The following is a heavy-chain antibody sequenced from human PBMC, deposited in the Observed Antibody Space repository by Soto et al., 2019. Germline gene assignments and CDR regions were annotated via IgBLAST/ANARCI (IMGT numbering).Heavy chain of an antibody. CDR3: ARSHSSRTRRVDY. V-gene: IGHV1-8*01. D-gene: IGHD2-2*01. J-gene: IGHJ4*02. Sequence: ASVKVSCKASGYTFTSYDINWVRQATGQGLEWMGWMNPNSGNTGYAQKLQGRVTMTRNTSISTAYMELSSLRSEDTAVYYCARSHSSRTRRVDYWGQGTLVTVSS. CDR2: MNPNSGNT. CDR1: GYTFTSYD.